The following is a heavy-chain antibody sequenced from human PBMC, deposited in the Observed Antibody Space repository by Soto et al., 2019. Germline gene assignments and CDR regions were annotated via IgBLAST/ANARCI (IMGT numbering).Heavy chain of an antibody. D-gene: IGHD6-19*01. J-gene: IGHJ5*01. Sequence: PGGSLRLSCAASGFTFGSYGMHWVRQAPGKGLEWVAVIWYDGSNKYYADSVKGRFTISRDNSKNTLYLQMNSLRAEDTAVYYCASIAARVYSSGWFGYWGQGTLVTVSS. CDR3: ASIAARVYSSGWFGY. CDR1: GFTFGSYG. V-gene: IGHV3-33*01. CDR2: IWYDGSNK.